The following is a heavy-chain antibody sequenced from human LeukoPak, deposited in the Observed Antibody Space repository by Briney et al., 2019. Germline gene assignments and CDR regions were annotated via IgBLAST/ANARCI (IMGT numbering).Heavy chain of an antibody. D-gene: IGHD5-24*01. CDR3: AKDPSELPLEYNWFDP. J-gene: IGHJ5*02. CDR1: GFTFSSYS. V-gene: IGHV3-48*01. CDR2: ISSSSTI. Sequence: GGSLRLSCAASGFTFSSYSMNWVRQAPGKGLEWVSYISSSSTIYYADSVKGRFTISRDNAKNSLYLQMNSLRAEDTAVYYCAKDPSELPLEYNWFDPWGQGTLVTVSS.